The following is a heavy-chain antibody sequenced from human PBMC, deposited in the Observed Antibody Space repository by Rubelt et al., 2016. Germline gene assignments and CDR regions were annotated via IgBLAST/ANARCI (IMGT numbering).Heavy chain of an antibody. J-gene: IGHJ4*02. CDR3: ARDGYGNTRAVNTIDY. Sequence: GGSLRLSCSASGFIFSTYWMTWVRQAPGKGLEWVANIRQDGNEKYYVDSVKGRFTISRDNAQNSLYLQMNSLRAGDTAIYYCARDGYGNTRAVNTIDYWGQGTLVTVPS. D-gene: IGHD2-2*03. CDR1: GFIFSTYW. V-gene: IGHV3-7*03. CDR2: IRQDGNEK.